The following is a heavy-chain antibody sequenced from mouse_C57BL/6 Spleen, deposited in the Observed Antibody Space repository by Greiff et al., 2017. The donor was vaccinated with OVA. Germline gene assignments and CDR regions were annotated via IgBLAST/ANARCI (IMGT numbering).Heavy chain of an antibody. CDR2: INPSNGGT. Sequence: QVQLQQPGTELVKPGASVKLSCKASGYTFTSYWMHWVKQRPGQGLEWIGNINPSNGGTNYNEKFKSKATLTVDKSSSTAYMQLSSLTSEDSAVYYGARGCNYDGYAMDYWGQGTSVTVSS. D-gene: IGHD2-1*01. J-gene: IGHJ4*01. CDR3: ARGCNYDGYAMDY. V-gene: IGHV1-53*01. CDR1: GYTFTSYW.